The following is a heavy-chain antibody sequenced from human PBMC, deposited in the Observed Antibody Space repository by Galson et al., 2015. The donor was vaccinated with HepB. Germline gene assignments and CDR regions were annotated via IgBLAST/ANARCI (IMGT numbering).Heavy chain of an antibody. CDR2: ISADNGNI. D-gene: IGHD4-23*01. J-gene: IGHJ6*02. V-gene: IGHV1-18*01. CDR3: SSEPRTFFGGQNHGLDV. CDR1: GYTFTSFG. Sequence: SVKVSCKASGYTFTSFGISWVRQAPGQGLEWTGGISADNGNIKYAQKFRGRVTMTTDTSTSTAYMELGSLRSDDTAVYYCSSEPRTFFGGQNHGLDVWGQGTTVTVSS.